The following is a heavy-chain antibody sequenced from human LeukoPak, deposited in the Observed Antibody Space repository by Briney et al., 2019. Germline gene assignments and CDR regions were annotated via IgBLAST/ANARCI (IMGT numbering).Heavy chain of an antibody. CDR1: GGTFSSYA. D-gene: IGHD6-19*01. J-gene: IGHJ4*02. V-gene: IGHV1-69*06. CDR2: IIPIFGTA. Sequence: ASVKVSCKASGGTFSSYAISWVRQAPGQGLEWMGGIIPIFGTANYAQKFQGRVTITADKSTSTAYMELSSLRSEDTAVYYCARQVSEAGAFDYWGQGTLVTVSS. CDR3: ARQVSEAGAFDY.